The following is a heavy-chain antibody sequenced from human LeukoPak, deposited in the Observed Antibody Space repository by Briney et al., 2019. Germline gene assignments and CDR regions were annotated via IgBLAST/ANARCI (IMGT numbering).Heavy chain of an antibody. J-gene: IGHJ3*02. CDR3: ARGVPSPLDAFDI. CDR2: LYNSGST. CDR1: GGSISSYY. D-gene: IGHD3-10*01. V-gene: IGHV4-59*01. Sequence: SETLSLTCTVSGGSISSYYWNWMRQPPGKGLEWIGHLYNSGSTNYNPSLKSRLIISLDMSKNQLSLKLTSVTAADTAVYYCARGVPSPLDAFDIWGQGTTVTVSS.